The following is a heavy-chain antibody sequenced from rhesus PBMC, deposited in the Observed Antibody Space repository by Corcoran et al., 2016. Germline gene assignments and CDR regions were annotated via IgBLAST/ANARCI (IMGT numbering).Heavy chain of an antibody. CDR3: AGAYCTSTTCYDAFDF. J-gene: IGHJ3*01. CDR1: GFTFSSYW. D-gene: IGHD2-2*01. Sequence: EVQLVESGGGLAKPGGSLRLSCAASGFTFSSYWMHWVRQAPGQGLEWISAINSAGSSTYYADSVKGRFTISRENAKNTLYLQMDGLRAEDTAVYYCAGAYCTSTTCYDAFDFWGQGLRVTVSS. CDR2: INSAGSST. V-gene: IGHV3-14*01.